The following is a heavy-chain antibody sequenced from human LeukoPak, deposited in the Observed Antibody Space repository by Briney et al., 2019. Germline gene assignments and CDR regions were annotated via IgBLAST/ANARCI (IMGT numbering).Heavy chain of an antibody. D-gene: IGHD6-13*01. CDR1: GFTFTSSA. Sequence: SVKVSCKASGFTFTSSAVQWVRQARGQRLEWIGWIVVGSGNTNYAQKFQERVTITRDMSTSTAYMELSSLRSEDTAVYYCAAAAAPIRYSSSWYLAYWGQGTLVPVSS. CDR3: AAAAAPIRYSSSWYLAY. J-gene: IGHJ4*02. CDR2: IVVGSGNT. V-gene: IGHV1-58*01.